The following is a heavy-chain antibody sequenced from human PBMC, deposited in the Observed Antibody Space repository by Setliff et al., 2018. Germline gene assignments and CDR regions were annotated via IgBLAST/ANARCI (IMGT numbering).Heavy chain of an antibody. CDR1: GYSFSTYA. V-gene: IGHV1-69*05. CDR2: TSPIFGTT. CDR3: AREVLSTVVAWDY. D-gene: IGHD4-17*01. J-gene: IGHJ4*02. Sequence: SVKVSCKAPGYSFSTYAMSWIRQAPGQGLEWMGGTSPIFGTTDYAQKFQGRVTIITDESTSTAFMQLSSLSSEDTAVYYCAREVLSTVVAWDYWGQGTLVTVSS.